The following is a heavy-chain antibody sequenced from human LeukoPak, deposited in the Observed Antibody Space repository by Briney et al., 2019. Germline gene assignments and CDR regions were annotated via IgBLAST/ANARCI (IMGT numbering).Heavy chain of an antibody. CDR1: GFTFTSYW. V-gene: IGHV3-7*01. CDR2: IKTDGSVK. D-gene: IGHD3-10*01. J-gene: IGHJ4*02. Sequence: GGSLRLSCAASGFTFTSYWMSWVRQAPGKGPEWVANIKTDGSVKNYVDSVKGRFTISRDNAKTTLYLQVNSLRAEDTAVYYCARDIGWSNFDYWGQGTLVTVSS. CDR3: ARDIGWSNFDY.